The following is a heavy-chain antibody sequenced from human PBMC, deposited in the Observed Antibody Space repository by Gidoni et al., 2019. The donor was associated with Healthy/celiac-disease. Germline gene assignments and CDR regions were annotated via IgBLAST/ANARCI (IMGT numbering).Heavy chain of an antibody. D-gene: IGHD2-21*02. J-gene: IGHJ3*02. CDR1: GFTFSSYA. Sequence: QVQLVESGGGVVQPGRSLRLSCAASGFTFSSYAMHWVRQAPGKGLEWVAVISYDGSNKYYADSVKGRFTISRDNSKNTLYLQMNSLRAEDTAVYYCARGLGGCGGDCYSNAFDIWGQGTMVTVSS. V-gene: IGHV3-30-3*01. CDR3: ARGLGGCGGDCYSNAFDI. CDR2: ISYDGSNK.